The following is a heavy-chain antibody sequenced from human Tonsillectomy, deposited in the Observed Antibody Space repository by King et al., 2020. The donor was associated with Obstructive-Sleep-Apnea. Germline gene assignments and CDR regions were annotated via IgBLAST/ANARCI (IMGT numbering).Heavy chain of an antibody. V-gene: IGHV3-23*04. J-gene: IGHJ4*02. CDR1: EFTFSRYA. Sequence: VQLVESGGGLVQPGGSLRLSCAASEFTFSRYAMSWVRQAPGKGLEWVSVISNSGSNTYYADSVKGRFTISRDNSKNTLYLQMNSLRAEDTAVYYCALTSITMSRGVIIAGYFDYWGQGTLVTVSS. D-gene: IGHD3-10*01. CDR3: ALTSITMSRGVIIAGYFDY. CDR2: ISNSGSNT.